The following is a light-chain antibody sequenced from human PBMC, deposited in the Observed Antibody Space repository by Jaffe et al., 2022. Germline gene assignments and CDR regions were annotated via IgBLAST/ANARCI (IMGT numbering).Light chain of an antibody. Sequence: QSAPTQPRSVSGSPGQSVTISCTGTSSDVGGYNYVSWYQHHPGKAPKLMIYDVVKRPSGVPDRFSGSKSGNTASLTISGLQAEDEADYYCCSYAGIYNSYVFGTGTKVTVL. CDR1: SSDVGGYNY. CDR2: DVV. CDR3: CSYAGIYNSYV. V-gene: IGLV2-11*01. J-gene: IGLJ1*01.